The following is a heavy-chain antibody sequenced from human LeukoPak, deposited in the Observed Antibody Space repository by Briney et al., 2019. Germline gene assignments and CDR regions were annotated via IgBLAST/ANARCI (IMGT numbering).Heavy chain of an antibody. Sequence: SQTLSLTCAVSGGSISSGGYCWSWIRQPPGKGLEWIGYIYHSGSTYYNPSLKSRVTISVDRSKNQFSLKLSSVTAADTAVYYCARADIAGGLIDYWGQGTLVTVSS. D-gene: IGHD6-13*01. CDR1: GGSISSGGYC. J-gene: IGHJ4*02. V-gene: IGHV4-30-2*01. CDR3: ARADIAGGLIDY. CDR2: IYHSGST.